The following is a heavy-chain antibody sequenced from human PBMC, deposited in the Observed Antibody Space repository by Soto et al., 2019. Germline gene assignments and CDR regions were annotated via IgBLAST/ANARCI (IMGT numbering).Heavy chain of an antibody. J-gene: IGHJ6*02. CDR3: ARQGDSYYYYGMDV. CDR2: IDPSDSYT. Sequence: GESLKISCKGSGYSFTSYWISWVRQMPGKGLEWMGRIDPSDSYTNYSPSFQGHVTISADKSISTAYLQWSSLKASDTAMYYCARQGDSYYYYGMDVRGQGTTVTVSS. D-gene: IGHD3-10*01. CDR1: GYSFTSYW. V-gene: IGHV5-10-1*01.